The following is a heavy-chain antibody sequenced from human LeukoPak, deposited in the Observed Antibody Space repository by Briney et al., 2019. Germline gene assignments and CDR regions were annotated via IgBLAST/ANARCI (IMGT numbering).Heavy chain of an antibody. Sequence: GGSLRLSCAASGFTFSSYAMSWVRQAPGKGLEWVSSISSSSSYIYYADSVKGRFTISRDNAKNSLYLQMNSLRAEDTAVYYCAVQSGYSSSWSHRWGQGTLVTVSS. CDR1: GFTFSSYA. CDR3: AVQSGYSSSWSHR. J-gene: IGHJ4*02. V-gene: IGHV3-21*01. CDR2: ISSSSSYI. D-gene: IGHD6-13*01.